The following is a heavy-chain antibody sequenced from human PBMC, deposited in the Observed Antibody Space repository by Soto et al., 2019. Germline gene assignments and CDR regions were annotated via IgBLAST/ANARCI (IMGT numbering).Heavy chain of an antibody. CDR3: AKTANGWFSAFDI. CDR1: GFTFSTYA. V-gene: IGHV3-23*01. D-gene: IGHD6-19*01. CDR2: ISGSGGTT. J-gene: IGHJ3*02. Sequence: EVQLLESGGGLVQPGGSLRHSCAASGFTFSTYAMSWVRQAPGKGLEWVSAISGSGGTTYYADSVKGRFTFSRDNSENTLYLQMNSLRAEDTAVYYCAKTANGWFSAFDIWGPGTMVTVSS.